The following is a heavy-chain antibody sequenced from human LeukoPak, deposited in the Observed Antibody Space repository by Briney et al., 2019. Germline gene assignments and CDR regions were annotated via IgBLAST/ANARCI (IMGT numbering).Heavy chain of an antibody. CDR3: ASPYYYDSSGYYPNDALDI. V-gene: IGHV1-2*02. D-gene: IGHD3-22*01. CDR1: GYTFTGYY. Sequence: ASVKVSCKASGYTFTGYYMHWVRQAPGQGLEWMGWINPNSGGTNYAQKFQGRVTMTRDTSISTAYMELSRLRSDDTAVYYCASPYYYDSSGYYPNDALDIWGQGTMVTVSS. CDR2: INPNSGGT. J-gene: IGHJ3*02.